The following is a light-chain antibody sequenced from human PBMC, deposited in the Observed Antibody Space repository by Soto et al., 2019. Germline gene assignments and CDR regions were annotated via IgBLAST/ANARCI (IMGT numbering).Light chain of an antibody. CDR3: QSYDSSLSASV. CDR2: DNT. Sequence: QSVLTQPPSASGAPGQRITISCTGSSSNIGGGYEVHWYQQLPGTAPKLLICDNTKRPSGVPGRFSGSKSGASASLAITGLQAEDEADYYCQSYDSSLSASVFGGGTKVTVL. V-gene: IGLV1-40*01. J-gene: IGLJ2*01. CDR1: SSNIGGGYE.